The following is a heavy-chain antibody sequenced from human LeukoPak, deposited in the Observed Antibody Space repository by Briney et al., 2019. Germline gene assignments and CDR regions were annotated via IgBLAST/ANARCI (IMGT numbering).Heavy chain of an antibody. CDR3: AREDSGYAFFDY. Sequence: SETLSLTCAVSGGPISSGGYSWSWIRQPPGTGLEWIGYIYHSGSTYYNPSLKSRVTISVDRSKNQFSLKLSSVTAADTAVYYCAREDSGYAFFDYWGQGTLVTVSS. V-gene: IGHV4-30-2*01. CDR2: IYHSGST. CDR1: GGPISSGGYS. J-gene: IGHJ4*02. D-gene: IGHD5-12*01.